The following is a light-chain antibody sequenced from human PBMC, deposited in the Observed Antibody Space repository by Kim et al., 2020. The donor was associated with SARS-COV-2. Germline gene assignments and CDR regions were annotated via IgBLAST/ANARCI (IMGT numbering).Light chain of an antibody. Sequence: SPGERATLACSASQSVIASYLAWYQQKPGQAPRLLISGASTRPTGIPDRFSGSGSGTDFTLTVSRLEPEDFAVYYCQQYGTSPLTFGGGTKVDIK. J-gene: IGKJ4*01. CDR1: QSVIASY. V-gene: IGKV3-20*01. CDR3: QQYGTSPLT. CDR2: GAS.